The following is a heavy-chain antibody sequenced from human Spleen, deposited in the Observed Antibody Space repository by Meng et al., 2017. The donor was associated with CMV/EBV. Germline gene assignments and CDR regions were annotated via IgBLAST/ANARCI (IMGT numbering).Heavy chain of an antibody. J-gene: IGHJ5*02. CDR1: GYNFTGYY. CDR2: INPNSGGT. D-gene: IGHD6-19*01. Sequence: ASVKVSCKASGYNFTGYYMHWVRQAPGQGLEWMGWINPNSGGTTYAQKFQGRVTMTGDTSITTAYMELSRLRSDDMAVYYCARDRGYNSGWYSMDWFDPWGQGTLVTVSS. V-gene: IGHV1-2*02. CDR3: ARDRGYNSGWYSMDWFDP.